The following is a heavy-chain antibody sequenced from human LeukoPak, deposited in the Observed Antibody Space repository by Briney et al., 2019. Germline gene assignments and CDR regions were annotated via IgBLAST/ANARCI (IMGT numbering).Heavy chain of an antibody. J-gene: IGHJ4*02. CDR3: ARDFPYDSNGKGFVDY. D-gene: IGHD3-22*01. CDR2: IKQDGSEK. Sequence: GGPLRLSCATSGFSFSDYYMSWIRQAPGKGLEWVANIKQDGSEKYYVDSVKGRFTISRDNAKNSLYLQMNSLRAEDTAVYYCARDFPYDSNGKGFVDYWGQGTLVTVSS. V-gene: IGHV3-7*01. CDR1: GFSFSDYY.